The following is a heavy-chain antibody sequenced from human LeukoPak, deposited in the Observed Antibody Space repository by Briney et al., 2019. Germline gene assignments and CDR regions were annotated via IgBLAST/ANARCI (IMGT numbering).Heavy chain of an antibody. D-gene: IGHD2-21*02. Sequence: AGGSLRLSCTASGFTFGDYAMSWFRQAPGKGLEWVGFIRSEAYGGTIEYAASLKGRSTISRDDSKGSAYLQINSLKTEDTAVYYCTRELPGLNDAFDIWGQGTMVTVSS. CDR2: IRSEAYGGTI. J-gene: IGHJ3*02. V-gene: IGHV3-49*03. CDR3: TRELPGLNDAFDI. CDR1: GFTFGDYA.